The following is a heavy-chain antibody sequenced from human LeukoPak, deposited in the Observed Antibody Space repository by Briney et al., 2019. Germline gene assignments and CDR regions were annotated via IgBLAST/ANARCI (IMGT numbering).Heavy chain of an antibody. CDR2: IYSGDTT. J-gene: IGHJ4*02. V-gene: IGHV3-53*01. Sequence: GGSLRLSCAASGFSVSRKYMSWVRQTPGKGLEWVSLIYSGDTTYYADSVKGRFTIYRDNSKNTLYLQMNSLRAEDTAVYYCATVLSDSRGWYHFDHWGQGTLVTVSS. CDR1: GFSVSRKY. CDR3: ATVLSDSRGWYHFDH. D-gene: IGHD6-19*01.